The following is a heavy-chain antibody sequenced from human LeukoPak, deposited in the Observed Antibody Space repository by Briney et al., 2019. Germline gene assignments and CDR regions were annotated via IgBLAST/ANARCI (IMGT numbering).Heavy chain of an antibody. J-gene: IGHJ3*02. Sequence: PGGSLRLSCAASGFTVSNNYMSWVRQAPGKGLEWVSVFYSGGSTYYADSVKGRFTISRDNTKNSLYLQMNSLRAEDTALCYCAREGSGVLNAFDIWGQGTMVTVSS. CDR1: GFTVSNNY. V-gene: IGHV3-53*01. CDR3: AREGSGVLNAFDI. D-gene: IGHD3-10*01. CDR2: FYSGGST.